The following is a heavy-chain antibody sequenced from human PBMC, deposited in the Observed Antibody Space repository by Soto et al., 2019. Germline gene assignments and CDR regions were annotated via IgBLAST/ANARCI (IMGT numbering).Heavy chain of an antibody. V-gene: IGHV4-31*03. CDR3: AHVASYDSSARQFDP. J-gene: IGHJ5*02. D-gene: IGHD3-22*01. CDR2: IYYSGST. Sequence: PSETLSLTCTVSGGSISSGGYYWSWIRQHPGKGLEWIGYIYYSGSTYYNPSLKSRVTISVDTSKNQFSLRLSSVTAADTAVYYCAHVASYDSSARQFDPWGQGTLVTVSS. CDR1: GGSISSGGYY.